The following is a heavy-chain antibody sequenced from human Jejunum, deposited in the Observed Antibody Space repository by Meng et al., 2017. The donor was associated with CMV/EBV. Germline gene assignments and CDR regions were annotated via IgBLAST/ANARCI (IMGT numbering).Heavy chain of an antibody. CDR1: RSFA. D-gene: IGHD2-2*01. CDR3: ARRGGYCSSPSCPGSFDM. J-gene: IGHJ3*02. Sequence: RSFALHWVRQAPGQGLEWVAVISYDGSNTYYADSVKGRLTISRDNSKNTLYLQMNSLRAEDSAVYYCARRGGYCSSPSCPGSFDMWGQGTMVTVSS. V-gene: IGHV3-30-3*01. CDR2: ISYDGSNT.